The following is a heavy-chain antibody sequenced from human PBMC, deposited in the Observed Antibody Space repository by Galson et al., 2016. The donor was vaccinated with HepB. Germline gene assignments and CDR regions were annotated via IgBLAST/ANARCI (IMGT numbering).Heavy chain of an antibody. V-gene: IGHV3-33*01. CDR2: IWFDGSNK. Sequence: SLRLSCAASGFTFSSYGMHWVRQAPGKGLEWVAVIWFDGSNKFYADSLKGRFTISRDNSKNTLYLQMNSLRAEDTAVYYRARVSDTAYKGSFDYWGQGTLVTVSS. CDR1: GFTFSSYG. D-gene: IGHD5-18*01. J-gene: IGHJ4*02. CDR3: ARVSDTAYKGSFDY.